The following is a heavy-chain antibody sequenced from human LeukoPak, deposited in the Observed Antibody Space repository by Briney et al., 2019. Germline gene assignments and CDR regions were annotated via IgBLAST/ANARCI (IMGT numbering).Heavy chain of an antibody. J-gene: IGHJ4*02. V-gene: IGHV3-48*04. CDR1: GFTFSSYS. Sequence: GGSLRLSCAASGFTFSSYSMNWVRQAPGKGLEWVSYISSSSSTIYYADSVKGRFTISRDNAKNSLYLQMNSLRAEDTAVYYCASAYCGGDCYSVPFDYWGQGTLVTVSS. CDR2: ISSSSSTI. D-gene: IGHD2-21*02. CDR3: ASAYCGGDCYSVPFDY.